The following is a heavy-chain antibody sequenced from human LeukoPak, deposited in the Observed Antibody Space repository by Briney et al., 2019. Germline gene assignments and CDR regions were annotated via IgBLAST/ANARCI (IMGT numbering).Heavy chain of an antibody. Sequence: PGGSLGLSCAGSGFTATTNYMSWVRQAPGKGLEWVSVIYSSGSTSYADSVKGRFTISRDSSKNTLYLQMNSLRAEDTAVYYCARDHINVNAFDIWGQGTMVTVSS. D-gene: IGHD3-16*02. CDR1: GFTATTNY. CDR3: ARDHINVNAFDI. V-gene: IGHV3-53*01. CDR2: IYSSGST. J-gene: IGHJ3*02.